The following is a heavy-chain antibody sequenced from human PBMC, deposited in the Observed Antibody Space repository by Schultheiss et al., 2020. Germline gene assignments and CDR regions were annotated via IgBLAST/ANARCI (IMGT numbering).Heavy chain of an antibody. Sequence: SETLSLTCTVSGGSISSSSYYWGWIRQPPGKGLEWIGSIYYSGSTYYNPSLKSRVTISVDTSKNQFSLKLSSVTAADTAVYYCARLPYNVDTGFDYWGQGTLVTVSS. J-gene: IGHJ4*02. CDR2: IYYSGST. V-gene: IGHV4-39*01. CDR3: ARLPYNVDTGFDY. CDR1: GGSISSSSYY. D-gene: IGHD5-18*01.